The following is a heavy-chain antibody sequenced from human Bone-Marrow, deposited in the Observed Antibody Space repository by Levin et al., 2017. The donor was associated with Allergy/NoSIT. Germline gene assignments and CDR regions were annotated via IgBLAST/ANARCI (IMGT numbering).Heavy chain of an antibody. CDR3: ARYRGRVAFDI. D-gene: IGHD3-10*01. Sequence: SQTLSLTCAVSGGSLSGYSWNWIRQTPGKGMEWIGEITHTGSTYFSPSLKSRVTMSVDTSKNQFSLKLNSVTAADTAVYYCARYRGRVAFDIWGQGAMVTVSS. CDR1: GGSLSGYS. J-gene: IGHJ3*02. CDR2: ITHTGST. V-gene: IGHV4-34*10.